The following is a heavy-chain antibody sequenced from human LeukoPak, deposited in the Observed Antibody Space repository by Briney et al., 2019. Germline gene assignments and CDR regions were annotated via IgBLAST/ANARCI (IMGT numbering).Heavy chain of an antibody. Sequence: PGGSLRLSCAASGFTFSSYSMNWVRQAPGKGLEWVSYISSSSSTIYYADSVKGRFTTSRDNAKNSLYLQMNSLRAEDTAVYYCARVLNSLAAAGTFDYWGQGTLVTVSS. CDR1: GFTFSSYS. D-gene: IGHD6-13*01. CDR3: ARVLNSLAAAGTFDY. V-gene: IGHV3-48*01. J-gene: IGHJ4*02. CDR2: ISSSSSTI.